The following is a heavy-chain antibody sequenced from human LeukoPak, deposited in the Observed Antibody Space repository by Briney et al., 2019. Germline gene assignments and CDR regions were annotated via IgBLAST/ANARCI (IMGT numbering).Heavy chain of an antibody. CDR3: ARQGFRWFGESHGFDP. CDR2: ISAYNGNT. D-gene: IGHD3-10*01. CDR1: GYTFSGFY. V-gene: IGHV1-18*04. Sequence: ASVKVSCKASGYTFSGFYIHWVRQAPGQGLEWMGWISAYNGNTNYAQKLQGRVTMTTDTSTSTAYMELRSLRSDDTAVYYCARQGFRWFGESHGFDPWGQGTLVTVSS. J-gene: IGHJ5*02.